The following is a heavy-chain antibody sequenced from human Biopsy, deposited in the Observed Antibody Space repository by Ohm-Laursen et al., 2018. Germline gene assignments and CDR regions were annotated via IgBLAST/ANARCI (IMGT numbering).Heavy chain of an antibody. J-gene: IGHJ4*02. V-gene: IGHV3-9*01. CDR1: GFSFDNYV. D-gene: IGHD3-10*02. Sequence: SLRLSCAASGFSFDNYVMHWVRQAPGKGLEWVSGISWNSDSIGYADSVKGRFTISRDNAKNSLYLQMNSLRAEDTAVYYCAKDVFGGFSGSTDYYAYYFDSWGQGTLVTVSS. CDR2: ISWNSDSI. CDR3: AKDVFGGFSGSTDYYAYYFDS.